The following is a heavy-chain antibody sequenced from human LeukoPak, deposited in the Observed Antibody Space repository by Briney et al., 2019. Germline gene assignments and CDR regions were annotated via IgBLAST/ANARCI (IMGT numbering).Heavy chain of an antibody. Sequence: GGSLRLSCAASGFTFSSYAMSWVRQAPGKGLEWVSANSGSGGSIYYADSVKGRFTISRDNSKNTLYLQMNSLRAEDTAVYYCAKDWEYSSGWYGEYFDYWGQGTLVTVSS. CDR1: GFTFSSYA. J-gene: IGHJ4*02. CDR3: AKDWEYSSGWYGEYFDY. CDR2: NSGSGGSI. V-gene: IGHV3-23*01. D-gene: IGHD6-19*01.